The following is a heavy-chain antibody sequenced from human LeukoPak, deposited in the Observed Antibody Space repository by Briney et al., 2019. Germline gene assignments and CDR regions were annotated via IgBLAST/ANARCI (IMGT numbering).Heavy chain of an antibody. CDR2: INHSGST. Sequence: SETLSLTCAVYGGSFSGYYWSWIRQPPGKGLEWIGEINHSGSTNYNPSLKSRVTISVDTSKNQFSLKLSSVTAADTAVYYCARGQVAVEYWGQGTLVTVSS. D-gene: IGHD6-19*01. CDR3: ARGQVAVEY. J-gene: IGHJ4*02. CDR1: GGSFSGYY. V-gene: IGHV4-34*01.